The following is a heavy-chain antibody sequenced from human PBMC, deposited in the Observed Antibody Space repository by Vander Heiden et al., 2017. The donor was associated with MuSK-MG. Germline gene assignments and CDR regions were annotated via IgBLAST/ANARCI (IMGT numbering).Heavy chain of an antibody. V-gene: IGHV3-30*02. D-gene: IGHD4-17*01. CDR3: AKDRRHDYGDYEFDY. CDR2: IRYDGSNK. J-gene: IGHJ4*02. CDR1: GFTFSSYG. Sequence: QVQLVESGGGVVQPGGSLRLSCAASGFTFSSYGMHWVRQAPGKGLEWVAFIRYDGSNKYYADSVKGRFTISRDNSKNTLYLQMNSLRAEDTAVYYCAKDRRHDYGDYEFDYWGQGTLVTVSS.